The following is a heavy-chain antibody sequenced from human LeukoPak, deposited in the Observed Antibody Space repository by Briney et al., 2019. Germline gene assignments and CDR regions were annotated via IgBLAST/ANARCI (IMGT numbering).Heavy chain of an antibody. CDR1: GCTFTSYA. J-gene: IGHJ3*02. D-gene: IGHD4-17*01. V-gene: IGHV1-18*01. CDR3: ARDFSPYGDSPNDPFDI. CDR2: ISGNDTKT. Sequence: ASVKVSCKASGCTFTSYAMNWVRQPPGQGLEWVGWISGNDTKTNNAQNIQDSVTMTTDTSTSTAYMELRSLRYDDTAVYYGARDFSPYGDSPNDPFDIWGQGTMVTVSS.